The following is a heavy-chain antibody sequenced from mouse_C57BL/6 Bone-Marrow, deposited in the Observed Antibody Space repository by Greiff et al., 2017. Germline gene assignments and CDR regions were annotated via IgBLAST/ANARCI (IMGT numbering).Heavy chain of an antibody. V-gene: IGHV1-42*01. Sequence: ESGPELVKPGASVKISCKASGYSFTGYYMNWVKQSPEKSLEWIGEINPSTGGTTYNQKFKAKATLTVDKSSSTAYMQLKSLTSEDSAVYYCARGRFAYWGQGTLVTVSA. CDR2: INPSTGGT. CDR3: ARGRFAY. J-gene: IGHJ3*01. CDR1: GYSFTGYY.